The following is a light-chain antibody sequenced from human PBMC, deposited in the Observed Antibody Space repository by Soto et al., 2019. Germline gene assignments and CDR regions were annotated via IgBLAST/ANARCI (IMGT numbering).Light chain of an antibody. J-gene: IGKJ4*01. CDR2: GAS. V-gene: IGKV3-15*01. CDR3: QQYNNWHPLT. Sequence: EIVMTQSPATLSVSPGERVTLSCRARQSVGSNLAWYQQKPGQAPRLLIYGASTRATGIPARFSGSGSGTEFTLTISSLQSEDFAVYYCQQYNNWHPLTFGGGTKVDIK. CDR1: QSVGSN.